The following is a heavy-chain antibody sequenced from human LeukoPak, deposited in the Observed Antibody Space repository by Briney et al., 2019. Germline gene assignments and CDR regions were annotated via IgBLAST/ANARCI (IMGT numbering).Heavy chain of an antibody. V-gene: IGHV3-9*01. CDR3: AKGVGAPTDGYYGMDV. Sequence: GGSLRLSCAASGFTFDDYAMHWVRQAPGKGLEWVSGISWNSGSIGYADSVKGRFTISRDNAKNSLYLQMNSLSAEDTALYYCAKGVGAPTDGYYGMDVWGQGTTVTVSS. D-gene: IGHD1-26*01. CDR2: ISWNSGSI. CDR1: GFTFDDYA. J-gene: IGHJ6*02.